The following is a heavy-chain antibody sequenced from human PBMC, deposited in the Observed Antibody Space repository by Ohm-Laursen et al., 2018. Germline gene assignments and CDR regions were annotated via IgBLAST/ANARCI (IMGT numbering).Heavy chain of an antibody. D-gene: IGHD1-1*01. V-gene: IGHV6-1*01. CDR1: GDGVSSDSGA. J-gene: IGHJ6*02. CDR3: SRGQRNYYAMDV. CDR2: THYSSKWVY. Sequence: SQTLSLTCAISGDGVSSDSGAWNWIRQSPSRGLEWLGRTHYSSKWVYDYAVSVKSRITITPDTSKNQFSLQLNSVTPEDSAVYYCSRGQRNYYAMDVWGQGTTVTVSS.